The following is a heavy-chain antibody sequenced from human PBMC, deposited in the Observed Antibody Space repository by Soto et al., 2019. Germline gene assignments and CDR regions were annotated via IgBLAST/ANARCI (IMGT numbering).Heavy chain of an antibody. V-gene: IGHV3-30*18. J-gene: IGHJ6*02. CDR1: GFTFSRNI. CDR3: AKDFLRGYCSGGTCLGMDV. CDR2: ISHDGSHK. D-gene: IGHD2-15*01. Sequence: LRLSCAASGFTFSRNIMHWVRQAPGKGLEWVAVISHDGSHKYYEDSVKGRFTISGDNSKNTLYLQMNSLRAEDTAVYYCAKDFLRGYCSGGTCLGMDVWGQGTTVTVSS.